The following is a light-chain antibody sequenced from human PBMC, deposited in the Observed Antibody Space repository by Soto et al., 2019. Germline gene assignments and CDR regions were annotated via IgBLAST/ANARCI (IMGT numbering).Light chain of an antibody. CDR2: EVT. Sequence: QSVLTQPASVSGSPGQSITISCTGTSSDVDGYNYVSWYQQHPGKAPKVMIYEVTNRPSGVSNRFSGSKSGNTASLTISGLQAEDEADYHCSSFTSSHTWVFGGGTKLTVL. CDR3: SSFTSSHTWV. CDR1: SSDVDGYNY. J-gene: IGLJ3*02. V-gene: IGLV2-14*01.